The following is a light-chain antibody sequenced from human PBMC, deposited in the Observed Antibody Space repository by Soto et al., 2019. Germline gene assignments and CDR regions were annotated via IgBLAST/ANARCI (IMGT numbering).Light chain of an antibody. J-gene: IGLJ1*01. CDR1: SSNIGSNP. Sequence: QSVLTQPPSASGTPGQRVTISCSGGSSNIGSNPVNWYQQLPGTAPKLLIYTNNQRPSGVPDRFSGSKSGTSASLAISGLQSEDEADYYRAAWDDSLNGYVFGTGTKVTVL. CDR3: AAWDDSLNGYV. V-gene: IGLV1-44*01. CDR2: TNN.